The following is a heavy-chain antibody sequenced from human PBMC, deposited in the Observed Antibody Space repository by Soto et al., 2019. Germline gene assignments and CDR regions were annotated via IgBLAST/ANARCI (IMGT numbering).Heavy chain of an antibody. CDR2: IIPIFGTA. CDR3: ARNTDYYDSSGYYPDGY. D-gene: IGHD3-22*01. V-gene: IGHV1-69*06. Sequence: QVQLVQSGAEVKKPGSSVKVSCKASGGTFSSYAISWVRQAPGQGLEWMGGIIPIFGTANYAQKFQGRVTITADKSTSKAYMELGSLRSEDTAVYYCARNTDYYDSSGYYPDGYWGQGTLVTVSS. CDR1: GGTFSSYA. J-gene: IGHJ4*02.